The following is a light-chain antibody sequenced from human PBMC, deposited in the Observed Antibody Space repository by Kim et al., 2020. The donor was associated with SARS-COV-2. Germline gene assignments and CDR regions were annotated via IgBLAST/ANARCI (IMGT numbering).Light chain of an antibody. CDR3: QQYDISRT. Sequence: EIVLTQSPGTLSLSPGERATLSCRASQSVSSTYLAWYQQKPGQAPRLLIHGASSRATGIPDRFSGSGSGTDFTLTISRLEPEDFAVYYCQQYDISRTFGQGTKVDIK. J-gene: IGKJ1*01. CDR1: QSVSSTY. CDR2: GAS. V-gene: IGKV3-20*01.